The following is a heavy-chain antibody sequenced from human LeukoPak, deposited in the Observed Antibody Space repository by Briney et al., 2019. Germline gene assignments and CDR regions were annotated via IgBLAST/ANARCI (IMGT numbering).Heavy chain of an antibody. V-gene: IGHV1-18*01. D-gene: IGHD3-10*01. CDR2: ISAYNGNT. CDR3: ARDPLYYYGSGSSEDNWFDP. CDR1: GYTFTSYG. J-gene: IGHJ5*02. Sequence: ASVKVSCKASGYTFTSYGISWVRQAPGQGLEWMGWISAYNGNTNYAQKLQGRVTMTTDTSTSTAYMELRSLRSDDTAVYYCARDPLYYYGSGSSEDNWFDPWGQGTLVTVSS.